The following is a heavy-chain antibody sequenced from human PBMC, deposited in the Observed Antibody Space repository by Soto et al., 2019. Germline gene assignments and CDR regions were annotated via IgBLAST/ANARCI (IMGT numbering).Heavy chain of an antibody. J-gene: IGHJ6*02. D-gene: IGHD6-19*01. Sequence: GGSLRLSCAASGFTFSSYGMHWVRQAPGKGLEWVAVIWYDGSNKYYADSVKGRFTIPRDNSKNTLYLQMNSLRAEDTAVYYCARDFRVGQWLVEERYYYGMDVWGQGTTVTVSS. CDR1: GFTFSSYG. CDR3: ARDFRVGQWLVEERYYYGMDV. V-gene: IGHV3-33*01. CDR2: IWYDGSNK.